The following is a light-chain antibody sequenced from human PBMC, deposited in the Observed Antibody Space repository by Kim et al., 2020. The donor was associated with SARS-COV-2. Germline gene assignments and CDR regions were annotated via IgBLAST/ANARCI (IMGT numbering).Light chain of an antibody. Sequence: APGQTARITWGGGNIGDYRVHWCQQKPGQAPLLVIYYDTDRPSGIPERCSGSNSGTTVTLSISSVEAGDEADYYCQVWHTGGDRVVFGGGTQLTVL. V-gene: IGLV3-21*01. CDR1: NIGDYR. J-gene: IGLJ2*01. CDR2: YDT. CDR3: QVWHTGGDRVV.